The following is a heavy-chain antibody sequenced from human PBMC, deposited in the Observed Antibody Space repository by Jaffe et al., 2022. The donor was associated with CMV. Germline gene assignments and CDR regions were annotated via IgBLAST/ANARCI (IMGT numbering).Heavy chain of an antibody. V-gene: IGHV4-59*01. CDR1: GGSISTYY. CDR2: IYNNGGT. J-gene: IGHJ3*02. CDR3: ARAHPQNTFRGAFDI. Sequence: QVQLQESGPGLVKPSETLSLTCTVSGGSISTYYWIWIRQPPGKGLEWIGYIYNNGGTSYSPSLKSRITMSLDTSKNQFSLKLNSVTAADTAVYYCARAHPQNTFRGAFDIWGQGTMVTVSS.